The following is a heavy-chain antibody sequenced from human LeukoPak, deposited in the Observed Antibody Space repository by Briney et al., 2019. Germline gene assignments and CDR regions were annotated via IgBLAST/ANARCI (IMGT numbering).Heavy chain of an antibody. CDR3: ARGCSGGSCIRG. CDR1: GYTFTGYY. J-gene: IGHJ4*02. CDR2: INPNSGGT. Sequence: ASVRVSCKASGYTFTGYYMHWVRQAPGQGLEWMGWINPNSGGTNYAQKFQGRVTMTRDTSISTAYMELSRLRSDDTAVYYCARGCSGGSCIRGWGQGTLVTVSS. V-gene: IGHV1-2*02. D-gene: IGHD2-15*01.